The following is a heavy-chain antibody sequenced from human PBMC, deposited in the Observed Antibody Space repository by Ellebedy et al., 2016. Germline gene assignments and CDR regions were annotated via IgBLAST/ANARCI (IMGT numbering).Heavy chain of an antibody. CDR1: GYTFTSYG. D-gene: IGHD3-22*01. CDR2: ISAYNGNT. V-gene: IGHV1-18*01. CDR3: ARVAAPIPSSGYYYGY. J-gene: IGHJ4*02. Sequence: ASVKVSXXASGYTFTSYGISWVRQAPGQGLEWMGWISAYNGNTNYAQKLQGRVTMTTDTSTSTAYMELRSLRSDDTAVYYCARVAAPIPSSGYYYGYWGQGTLVTVSS.